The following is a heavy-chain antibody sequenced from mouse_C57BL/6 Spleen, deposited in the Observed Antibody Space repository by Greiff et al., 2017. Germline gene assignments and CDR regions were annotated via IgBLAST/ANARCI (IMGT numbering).Heavy chain of an antibody. D-gene: IGHD2-4*01. CDR1: GYTFTEYT. CDR2: FYPGSGSI. V-gene: IGHV1-62-2*01. Sequence: QVQLKQSGAELVKPGASVKLSCKASGYTFTEYTIHWVKQRSGQGLEWIRWFYPGSGSIKYNEKFKDKATLTADKSSSTVYMELSRLTSEDSAVYFCARHGDYDGRGNWYFDVWGTGTTVTVSS. CDR3: ARHGDYDGRGNWYFDV. J-gene: IGHJ1*03.